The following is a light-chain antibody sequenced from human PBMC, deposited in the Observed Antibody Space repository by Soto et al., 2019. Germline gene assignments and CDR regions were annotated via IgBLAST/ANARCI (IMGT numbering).Light chain of an antibody. CDR3: ISYTVSRSYV. Sequence: QSALTQPASVSGSPGQSITISCSGTSSDIGAYDHVAWYQQFTGKSPKLIIYSVSNRPSGVSYRFSGSKSGNTASLTISGLQAEDEADYYCISYTVSRSYVFGSGTKVTVL. CDR2: SVS. CDR1: SSDIGAYDH. J-gene: IGLJ1*01. V-gene: IGLV2-14*01.